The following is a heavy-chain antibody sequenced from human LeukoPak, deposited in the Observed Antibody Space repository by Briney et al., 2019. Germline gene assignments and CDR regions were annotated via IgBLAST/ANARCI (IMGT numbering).Heavy chain of an antibody. CDR2: IYYSGST. CDR1: GGSISSYY. D-gene: IGHD4-11*01. CDR3: ARGRVSSSTWYSTYYYFFYMDF. Sequence: SETLSLTCTVSGGSISSYYWSWIRQPPGKGLEWIGYIYYSGSTNYNPSLKSRVTTSVDTSKNQFSLKLSSVTAADTAVYFCARGRVSSSTWYSTYYYFFYMDFWGKGTTVTVSS. J-gene: IGHJ6*03. V-gene: IGHV4-59*01.